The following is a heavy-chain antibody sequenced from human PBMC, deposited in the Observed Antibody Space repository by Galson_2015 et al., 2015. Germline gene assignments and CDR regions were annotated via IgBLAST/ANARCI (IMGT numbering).Heavy chain of an antibody. CDR1: GFTFSSYA. CDR2: TKPDASDK. D-gene: IGHD3-16*01. CDR3: AKARGSSSGRGIDF. V-gene: IGHV3-7*03. Sequence: SLRLSCAASGFTFSSYAMSWVRQAPGKGLEWVASTKPDASDKYYADSVKGRFTISRDNVKNSLFLQMNSLRTEDTALYYCAKARGSSSGRGIDFWGQGTLVTVSS. J-gene: IGHJ4*02.